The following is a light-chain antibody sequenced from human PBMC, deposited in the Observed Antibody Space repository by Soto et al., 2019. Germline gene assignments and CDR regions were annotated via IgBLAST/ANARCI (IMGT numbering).Light chain of an antibody. CDR2: EVS. Sequence: QSALTQPPSASESPGQSVTISCTGVSGDVGGYTYVSWYQPSPGKAPKLLIYEVSKRPQGVPDRFTGSKSGNTAYLTVSELQADDEADYYCCSSGGRNGFVVFGGGTKLTVL. J-gene: IGLJ2*01. V-gene: IGLV2-8*01. CDR3: CSSGGRNGFVV. CDR1: SGDVGGYTY.